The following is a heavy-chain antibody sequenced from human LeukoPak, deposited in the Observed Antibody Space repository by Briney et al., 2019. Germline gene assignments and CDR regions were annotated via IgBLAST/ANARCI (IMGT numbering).Heavy chain of an antibody. CDR3: ARPHCRSTRCPTL. CDR1: GVTFSTYS. V-gene: IGHV3-21*01. Sequence: GGSLRLSCAASGVTFSTYSMNWVRQAPGKGLEWVSSISSSGGYIYYADSVKGRFTISRDNAKNSLYLQMNSLRAGDTAVYYCARPHCRSTRCPTLWGQGNLVTVSS. D-gene: IGHD2-2*01. CDR2: ISSSGGYI. J-gene: IGHJ4*02.